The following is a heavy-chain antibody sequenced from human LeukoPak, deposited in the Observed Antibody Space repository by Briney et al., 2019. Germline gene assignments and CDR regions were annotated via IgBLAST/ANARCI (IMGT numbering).Heavy chain of an antibody. Sequence: PGGSLRLSCAASGFTFSSYEMNGVRQAPGKGLEWVSYISSSGSTIYYADSVKGRFTTSRDNAKNSLYLQMNSLRAEDTAVYYCARSPRGVVVPAAVDYWGQGTLVTVSS. CDR2: ISSSGSTI. CDR1: GFTFSSYE. V-gene: IGHV3-48*03. J-gene: IGHJ4*02. CDR3: ARSPRGVVVPAAVDY. D-gene: IGHD2-2*01.